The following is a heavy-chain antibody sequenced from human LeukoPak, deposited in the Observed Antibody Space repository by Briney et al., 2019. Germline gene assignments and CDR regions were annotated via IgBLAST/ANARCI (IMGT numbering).Heavy chain of an antibody. CDR3: AVDIVATIDWFDP. J-gene: IGHJ5*02. CDR1: GGTFSSYT. Sequence: SVKVSCKASGGTFSSYTISWVRQAPGQGLEWVGRIIPILGIANYAQKFQGRVTITADKSTSTAYMELSSLRSEDTAVYYCAVDIVATIDWFDPWGQGTLVTVSS. CDR2: IIPILGIA. D-gene: IGHD5-12*01. V-gene: IGHV1-69*02.